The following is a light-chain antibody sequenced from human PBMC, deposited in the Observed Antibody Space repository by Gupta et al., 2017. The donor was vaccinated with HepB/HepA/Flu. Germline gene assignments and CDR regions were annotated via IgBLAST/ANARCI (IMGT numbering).Light chain of an antibody. V-gene: IGLV2-8*01. Sequence: QSPLTLLRSASGSPGTSIVMSCPGNSSDVGAYNYVYWYQQRSGKGPELMIYEDTKRPSVFPDRFAGSKSGNTSPLTGSVLQSDDDADYYCSSYAGNNYLVFGGGTKLTVL. CDR1: SSDVGAYNY. CDR2: EDT. CDR3: SSYAGNNYLV. J-gene: IGLJ3*02.